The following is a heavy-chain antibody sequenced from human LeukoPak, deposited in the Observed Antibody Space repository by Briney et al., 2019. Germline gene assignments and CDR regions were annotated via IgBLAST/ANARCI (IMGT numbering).Heavy chain of an antibody. Sequence: GESLKISCKGSGYSFTSYWIGWVRQMPGKGLEWMGIIYPGDSDTRYSPSFQGQVTISADKSISTAYLQWSSLKASDTAMYYWARLKERLQQWLGCPGSYGMDVWAKGPRSPSP. CDR3: ARLKERLQQWLGCPGSYGMDV. V-gene: IGHV5-51*01. D-gene: IGHD5-18*01. CDR1: GYSFTSYW. J-gene: IGHJ6*02. CDR2: IYPGDSDT.